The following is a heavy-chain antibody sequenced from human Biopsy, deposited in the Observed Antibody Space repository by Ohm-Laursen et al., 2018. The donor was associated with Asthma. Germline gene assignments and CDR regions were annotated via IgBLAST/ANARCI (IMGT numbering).Heavy chain of an antibody. CDR2: ISESGSTR. CDR3: ARDRGYFLAH. D-gene: IGHD2/OR15-2a*01. V-gene: IGHV3-48*02. CDR1: GFTFSSYG. Sequence: SLRLSCTAFGFTFSSYGMNWVRQAPGKGLEWVSFISESGSTRYNADSVKGRFTISRDNAKNSLYLQMNSLRDEDTAVYYCARDRGYFLAHWGQGTLVTVSS. J-gene: IGHJ4*02.